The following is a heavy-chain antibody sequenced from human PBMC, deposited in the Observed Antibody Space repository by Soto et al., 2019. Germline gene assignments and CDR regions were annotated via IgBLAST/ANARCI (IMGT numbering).Heavy chain of an antibody. Sequence: PGGSLRLSCATSGFTFSSYDMNWVRQAPGKGLEWISRINTRSSRIYYADSVRGRFTISRDNAKNSLYLQINSLTAADTAVYYCVGDNGAMDVCGQGTTVTVSS. D-gene: IGHD3-10*01. CDR2: INTRSSRI. J-gene: IGHJ6*02. V-gene: IGHV3-48*03. CDR3: VGDNGAMDV. CDR1: GFTFSSYD.